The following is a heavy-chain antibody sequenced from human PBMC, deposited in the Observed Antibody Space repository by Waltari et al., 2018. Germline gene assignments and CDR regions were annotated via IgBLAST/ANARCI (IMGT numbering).Heavy chain of an antibody. Sequence: EVQLLQSGEGFVQPGGSLRLSCTGSEFTFSTFAMSWVRLAPGEGVGGGSTVGGGGGGTYSADSVRGRFTISRDDSKSTLYLEMSSLRAEDTAVYYCAKDLGLPAFGGFFHAFDLWGQGTMVTVSS. V-gene: IGHV3-23*01. CDR2: VGGGGGGT. CDR3: AKDLGLPAFGGFFHAFDL. J-gene: IGHJ3*01. CDR1: EFTFSTFA. D-gene: IGHD3-16*01.